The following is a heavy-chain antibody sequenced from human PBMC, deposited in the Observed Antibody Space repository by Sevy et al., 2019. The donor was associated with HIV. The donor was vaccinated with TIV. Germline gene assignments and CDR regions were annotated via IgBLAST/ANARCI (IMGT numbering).Heavy chain of an antibody. D-gene: IGHD2-21*01. CDR3: VRAIQSEGSF. V-gene: IGHV3-7*04. Sequence: GGSLRLSCVASGFSLESYWMNWVRQAPGKRLEWVANIKEDDTVKYYVESVKGRFTISRDNGRNLVYLLMNNLKVEDTALYYCVRAIQSEGSFWGQGTRVTVSS. CDR2: IKEDDTVK. J-gene: IGHJ4*02. CDR1: GFSLESYW.